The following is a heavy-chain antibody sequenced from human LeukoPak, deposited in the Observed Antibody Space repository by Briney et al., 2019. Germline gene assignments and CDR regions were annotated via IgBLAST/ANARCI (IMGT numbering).Heavy chain of an antibody. D-gene: IGHD3-3*01. CDR1: GFTFSSYG. CDR3: AKDQYDFWSGYYYFDY. CDR2: IRYDGSNK. Sequence: PGGSLRLSCAASGFTFSSYGMHWVRQAPGKGLEWVAFIRYDGSNKYYADSVKGRFTISRDNSKNTLYLQMNSLRAEDTAVYYCAKDQYDFWSGYYYFDYWGQGTLVTVSS. V-gene: IGHV3-30*02. J-gene: IGHJ4*02.